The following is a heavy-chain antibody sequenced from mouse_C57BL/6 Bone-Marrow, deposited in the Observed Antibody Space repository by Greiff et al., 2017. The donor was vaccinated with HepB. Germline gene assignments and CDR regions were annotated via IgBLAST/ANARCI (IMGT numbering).Heavy chain of an antibody. CDR1: GYTFTSYG. V-gene: IGHV1-81*01. CDR2: IYPSSGNT. D-gene: IGHD2-2*01. Sequence: VQLQESGAELARPGASVKLSCKASGYTFTSYGISWVKQRTGQGLEWIGEIYPSSGNTYYNEKFKGKATLTADKSSSTAYMELRSLTSEDSAVYFCARGGATMVTTAAYWGQGTLVTVSA. J-gene: IGHJ3*01. CDR3: ARGGATMVTTAAY.